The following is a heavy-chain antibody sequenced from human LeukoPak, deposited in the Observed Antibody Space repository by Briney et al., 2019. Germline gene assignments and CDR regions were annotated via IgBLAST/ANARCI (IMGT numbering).Heavy chain of an antibody. V-gene: IGHV3-30*01. CDR3: ARGPGPIAGAKNPFDI. CDR2: ISYDGSNK. D-gene: IGHD1-26*01. Sequence: GTSLRLSCAAPGFTFSAYAMHWVRQAPGKGLEWVAVISYDGSNKYYADSVKGRFTISGDKSKDTLYLQMKSLRPEDTAVYYCARGPGPIAGAKNPFDIWGQGTMVTVSS. CDR1: GFTFSAYA. J-gene: IGHJ3*02.